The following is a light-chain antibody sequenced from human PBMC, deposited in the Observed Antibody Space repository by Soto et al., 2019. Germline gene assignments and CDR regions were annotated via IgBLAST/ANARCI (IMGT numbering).Light chain of an antibody. Sequence: AIRMTQSPSSFSASTGDRVTITCRASQGISSYLAWYQQKPGKAPKLLIYAASTLQSGVPSRFSGSGSGTDFTLTISCLQSEDFATYYCQQYTNTNNPWMFGQGTKVEI. CDR1: QGISSY. CDR2: AAS. V-gene: IGKV1-8*01. CDR3: QQYTNTNNPWM. J-gene: IGKJ1*01.